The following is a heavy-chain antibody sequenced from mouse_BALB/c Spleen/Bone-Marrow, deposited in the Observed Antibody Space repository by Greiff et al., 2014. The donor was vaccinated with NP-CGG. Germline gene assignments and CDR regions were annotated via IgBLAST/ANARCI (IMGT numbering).Heavy chain of an antibody. J-gene: IGHJ3*01. Sequence: VQLQQSGAELAKPGASVKMSCKASGYTFTSYWMHWVKQRPGQGLEWIGYINPSTGYTDYNQKFKDKATLTADKSSSTAYMQLSSLTSEYSAVYCCARRLGWDWFAYWGQGTLVTVSA. CDR3: ARRLGWDWFAY. D-gene: IGHD4-1*01. CDR2: INPSTGYT. CDR1: GYTFTSYW. V-gene: IGHV1-7*01.